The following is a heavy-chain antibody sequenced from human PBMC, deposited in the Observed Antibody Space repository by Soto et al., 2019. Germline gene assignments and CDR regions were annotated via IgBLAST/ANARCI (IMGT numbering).Heavy chain of an antibody. CDR2: IIPIFGTA. D-gene: IGHD6-13*01. J-gene: IGHJ3*02. CDR3: ARDIVTAAGQYPDAFDI. CDR1: GGTFSSYA. V-gene: IGHV1-69*12. Sequence: QVQLVQSGAEVKKPGSSVKVSCKASGGTFSSYAISWVRQAPGQGLEWMGGIIPIFGTANYAQKFQGRVTITADESTSTAYMELSSLRSEDTAVYYCARDIVTAAGQYPDAFDIWGQGTMVTVSS.